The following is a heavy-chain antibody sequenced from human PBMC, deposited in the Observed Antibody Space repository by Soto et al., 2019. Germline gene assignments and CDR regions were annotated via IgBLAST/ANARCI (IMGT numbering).Heavy chain of an antibody. Sequence: QVQLQQWGAGLLKPSETLSLTCAVYGGSFSGYYWSWIRQPPGKGLEWIGEINHSGSTNYNPSLKSRVTISVDTSKNQFSLKLSSVTAADTAVYYCARARTVPNYYGMDVWGQGTTVTVSS. CDR3: ARARTVPNYYGMDV. D-gene: IGHD1-1*01. V-gene: IGHV4-34*01. J-gene: IGHJ6*02. CDR1: GGSFSGYY. CDR2: INHSGST.